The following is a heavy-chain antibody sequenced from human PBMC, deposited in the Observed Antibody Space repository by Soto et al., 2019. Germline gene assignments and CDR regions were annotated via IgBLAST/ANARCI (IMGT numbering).Heavy chain of an antibody. V-gene: IGHV3-23*01. CDR1: GFTYSSNA. D-gene: IGHD3-22*01. Sequence: EVQLLESGGGLAQPGGSLRLSCVASGFTYSSNAMSWVRQAPGKGLEWICGSGISTYCADFVKGRFTVSRDNSKNRLYLQMNSLKVEDTAVYYCAREGSRDYDRSGYYPLDYWGQGTLVTVSS. CDR2: GSGIST. J-gene: IGHJ4*02. CDR3: AREGSRDYDRSGYYPLDY.